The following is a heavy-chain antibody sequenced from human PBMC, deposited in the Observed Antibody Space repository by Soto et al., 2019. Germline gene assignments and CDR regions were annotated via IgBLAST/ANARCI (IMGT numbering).Heavy chain of an antibody. J-gene: IGHJ6*01. CDR1: GGTFNSYA. V-gene: IGHV1-69*13. D-gene: IGHD3-10*01. Sequence: GASVKVSCKASGGTFNSYAVTWVRQAPGQGLEWMGGIIPILGASNYAQKFQGRVTITADESSSTAYIQLSRLSSEDTAVYFCARGAYGSGMRESAFAHTRYSYNYFGLGGWGRGSRGAVAS. CDR3: ARGAYGSGMRESAFAHTRYSYNYFGLGG. CDR2: IIPILGAS.